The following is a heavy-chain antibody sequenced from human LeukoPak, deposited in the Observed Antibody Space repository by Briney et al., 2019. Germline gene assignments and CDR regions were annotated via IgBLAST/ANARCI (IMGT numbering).Heavy chain of an antibody. CDR2: ISGTDGST. J-gene: IGHJ4*02. CDR3: AKAACTTSCYYNC. V-gene: IGHV3-23*01. D-gene: IGHD2-2*01. Sequence: GGSLRLSCAASGFTFSTYAMSWVRQAPGKGLEWVSTISGTDGSTYYADSVRGRFTISRDNSKNTLYLQMSSLRAEDTAVYYCAKAACTTSCYYNCWGQGTLVTVSS. CDR1: GFTFSTYA.